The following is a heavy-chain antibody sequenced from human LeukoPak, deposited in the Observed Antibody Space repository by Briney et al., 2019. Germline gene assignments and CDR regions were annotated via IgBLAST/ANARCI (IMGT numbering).Heavy chain of an antibody. Sequence: PGGSLRLSCAASGFTFSSYAMSWVRQAPGKGLEWVGFISSDGNNRYYADSVKGRFTISRDNSKNTLYLQMNSLGDEDTAVYYCDPHDSSSPFWGQGTLVTVPS. V-gene: IGHV3-30-3*01. J-gene: IGHJ4*02. CDR3: DPHDSSSPF. CDR1: GFTFSSYA. D-gene: IGHD6-6*01. CDR2: ISSDGNNR.